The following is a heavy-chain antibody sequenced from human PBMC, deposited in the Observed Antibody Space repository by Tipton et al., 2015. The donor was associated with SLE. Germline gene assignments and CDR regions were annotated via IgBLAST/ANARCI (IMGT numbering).Heavy chain of an antibody. V-gene: IGHV4-4*02. J-gene: IGHJ4*02. CDR1: GGSISTRNW. D-gene: IGHD3/OR15-3a*01. Sequence: TLSLTCAVYGGSISTRNWWSWIRQPPGKGLEWIGEIDHSGSTNYNPSLESRVTISIDTSKNQFSLMLTSVAAADTALYYCARIFRYDVWENSREFGYFDAWGQGALVSVSS. CDR2: IDHSGST. CDR3: ARIFRYDVWENSREFGYFDA.